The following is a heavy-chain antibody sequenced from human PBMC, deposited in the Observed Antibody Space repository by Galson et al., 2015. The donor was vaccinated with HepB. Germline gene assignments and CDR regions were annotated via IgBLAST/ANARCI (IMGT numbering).Heavy chain of an antibody. CDR2: IYYSGST. J-gene: IGHJ6*02. Sequence: ETLSLTCTVSGGSISSYYWSWIRQPPGKGLEWIGYIYYSGSTNYNPSLKSRVTISVDTSKNQFSLKLSSVTAADTAVYYCAREQRGFGESIYYYYGMDVWGQGTTVTVSS. CDR3: AREQRGFGESIYYYYGMDV. CDR1: GGSISSYY. D-gene: IGHD3-10*01. V-gene: IGHV4-59*01.